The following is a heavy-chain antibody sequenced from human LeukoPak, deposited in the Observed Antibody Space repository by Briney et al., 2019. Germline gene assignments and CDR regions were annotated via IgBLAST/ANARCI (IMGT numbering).Heavy chain of an antibody. J-gene: IGHJ5*02. CDR1: GFTFSNYA. CDR2: ISYDGSNK. V-gene: IGHV3-30*04. CDR3: AKDRIAVAGTACWFDP. D-gene: IGHD6-19*01. Sequence: GGSLRLSCAASGFTFSNYAMHWVRQAPGKGPEWVALISYDGSNKNYADSVKGRFTISRDNSKSTLYVQMNSLRGEDTAVYYCAKDRIAVAGTACWFDPWGQGTLVTVSS.